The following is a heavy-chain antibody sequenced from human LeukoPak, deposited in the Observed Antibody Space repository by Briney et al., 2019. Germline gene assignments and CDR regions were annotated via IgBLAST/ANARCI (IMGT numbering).Heavy chain of an antibody. J-gene: IGHJ4*02. D-gene: IGHD5-12*01. Sequence: GESLKISFKGSGYRFTSHWIGWVRPMPGKGLEWMGIIYPGDFDTRYSPSFQGQVTISADKSISTAYLQWSSLKASDTAMYYCARVSTPSAYDPFDFWGQGTLITVPS. V-gene: IGHV5-51*01. CDR2: IYPGDFDT. CDR1: GYRFTSHW. CDR3: ARVSTPSAYDPFDF.